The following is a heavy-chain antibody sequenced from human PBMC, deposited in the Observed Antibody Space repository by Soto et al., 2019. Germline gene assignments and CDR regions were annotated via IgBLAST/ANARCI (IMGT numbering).Heavy chain of an antibody. CDR1: GGSISSGDYY. CDR3: ARGSYYYDSSGYYNY. CDR2: IYYSGST. D-gene: IGHD3-22*01. J-gene: IGHJ4*02. V-gene: IGHV4-30-4*01. Sequence: SETLSLTFTVSGGSISSGDYYWSLIRQPPGNGLEWIGYIYYSGSTYYNPSLKSRVTISVDTSKNQFSLKLSSVTAADTAVYYCARGSYYYDSSGYYNYWGKGTLVTVSS.